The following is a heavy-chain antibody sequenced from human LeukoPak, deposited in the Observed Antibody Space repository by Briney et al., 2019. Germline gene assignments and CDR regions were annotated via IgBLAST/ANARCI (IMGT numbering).Heavy chain of an antibody. CDR3: ARVLYDYVWGSYRYDAFDI. Sequence: GASVKVSCKASGYTFTGYYMHWVRQAPGQGLEWMGWINPNSGGTNYAQKFQGRVTMTRDTSISTAYMELSRLRSDDTAVYYCARVLYDYVWGSYRYDAFDIWGQGTMVTVSS. CDR2: INPNSGGT. D-gene: IGHD3-16*02. J-gene: IGHJ3*02. CDR1: GYTFTGYY. V-gene: IGHV1-2*02.